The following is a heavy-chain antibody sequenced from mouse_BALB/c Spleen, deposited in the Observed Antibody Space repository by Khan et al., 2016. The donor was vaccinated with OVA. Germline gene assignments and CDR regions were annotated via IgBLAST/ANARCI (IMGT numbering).Heavy chain of an antibody. J-gene: IGHJ4*01. CDR1: GFSLTNYG. CDR3: ARQPYYHYNIMDY. Sequence: QVQLKESGPGLVAPSQSLSITCTISGFSLTNYGVHWVRQPPGKGLEWLVVIWSDGSTTYNPALKSRLTISKDNSESQVFLKMNSLQTDDTAMYFCARQPYYHYNIMDYWGQGTSVTVSS. D-gene: IGHD2-10*01. V-gene: IGHV2-6-1*01. CDR2: IWSDGST.